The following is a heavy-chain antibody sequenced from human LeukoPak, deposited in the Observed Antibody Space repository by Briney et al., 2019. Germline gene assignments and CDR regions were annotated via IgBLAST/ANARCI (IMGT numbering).Heavy chain of an antibody. Sequence: GGSLRLSCAASGFTFSTYAMSWVRQAPGKGLEWVTTISGGGDKQYADHVKGRFTVSRDDFKNTLYLQMNSLRAEDTALYYCAKDVNSSGYYLGFDYWGQGTLVTVSS. CDR1: GFTFSTYA. CDR3: AKDVNSSGYYLGFDY. V-gene: IGHV3-23*01. J-gene: IGHJ4*02. D-gene: IGHD3-22*01. CDR2: ISGGGDK.